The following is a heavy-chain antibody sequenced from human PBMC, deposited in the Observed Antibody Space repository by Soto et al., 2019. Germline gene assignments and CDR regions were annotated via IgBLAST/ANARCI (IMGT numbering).Heavy chain of an antibody. V-gene: IGHV1-69*02. CDR2: IIPILGIA. CDR1: GGTFSSYS. Sequence: QVQLVQSGAEVKKPGPSVKISCKASGGTFSSYSISWVRQAPGQGLEWMGRIIPILGIANYAQKFQGRVTITADKSTSTDYMELSRLRSEDTAVYYCEVNTMSGPNGAFDIWGQGTMVTVSS. D-gene: IGHD3-22*01. J-gene: IGHJ3*02. CDR3: EVNTMSGPNGAFDI.